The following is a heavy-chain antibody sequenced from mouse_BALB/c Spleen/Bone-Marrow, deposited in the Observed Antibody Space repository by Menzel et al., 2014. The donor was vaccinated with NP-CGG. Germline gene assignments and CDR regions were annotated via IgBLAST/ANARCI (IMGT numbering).Heavy chain of an antibody. Sequence: EVKLMESGGGLVQPGGSLRLSCATSGFTFTAYYMSWVRQPPGMALEWLVFIRNKAKGYTTEYIPSVKGRFTISRDNSQSILYLQMSTLIAEDSATYYCARDRNNDTNWYFDVGGAGTTVTVPS. CDR1: GFTFTAYY. V-gene: IGHV7-3*02. CDR3: ARDRNNDTNWYFDV. D-gene: IGHD2-12*01. J-gene: IGHJ1*01. CDR2: IRNKAKGYTT.